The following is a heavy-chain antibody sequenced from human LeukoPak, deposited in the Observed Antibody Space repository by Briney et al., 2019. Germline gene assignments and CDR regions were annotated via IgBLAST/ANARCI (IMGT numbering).Heavy chain of an antibody. J-gene: IGHJ5*02. CDR2: ISPNNGNT. Sequence: ASVKVSCKASGYTFISYGMSWLRQAPGQGLEWMGWISPNNGNTNYAEKFQGRVTMTTDTSTSTVFMELRSLTSDGTAVYYCARGHSSYWYNCFDPWGQGTLVTVSS. CDR3: ARGHSSYWYNCFDP. CDR1: GYTFISYG. D-gene: IGHD3-22*01. V-gene: IGHV1-18*01.